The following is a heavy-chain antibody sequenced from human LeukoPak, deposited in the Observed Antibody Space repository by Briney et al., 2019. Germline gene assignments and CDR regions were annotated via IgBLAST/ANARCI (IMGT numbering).Heavy chain of an antibody. V-gene: IGHV1-2*02. D-gene: IGHD1-7*01. J-gene: IGHJ4*02. CDR2: INPNSGGT. CDR1: GYTFTGYY. CDR3: ARDKPITGTTWDY. Sequence: GASVKVSCKASGYTFTGYYMHWVRQAPGQGLEWMGWINPNSGGTNYAQKFQGRVTMTRNTSISTAYMELSSLGSEDTAAYYCARDKPITGTTWDYWGQGTLVTVSS.